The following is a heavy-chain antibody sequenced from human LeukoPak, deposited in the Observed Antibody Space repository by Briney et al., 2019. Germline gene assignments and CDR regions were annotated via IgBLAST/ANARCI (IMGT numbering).Heavy chain of an antibody. CDR2: ITGSDDRT. V-gene: IGHV3-23*01. J-gene: IGHJ4*02. Sequence: PGGSLRLSCAAPGFTFSNYAMTWVRQAPGKGLEWVSTITGSDDRTYFADSVKVRFTISRDYSKNTVYLQLNSLGAEDTAMYYCAKGPQLGSGYHPDYWGQGTLVTVST. D-gene: IGHD3-22*01. CDR1: GFTFSNYA. CDR3: AKGPQLGSGYHPDY.